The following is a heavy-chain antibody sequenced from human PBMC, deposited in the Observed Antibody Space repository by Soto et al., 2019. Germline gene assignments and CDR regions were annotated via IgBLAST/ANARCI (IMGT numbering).Heavy chain of an antibody. D-gene: IGHD3-10*01. CDR3: ARSLWFGSNYGMDV. Sequence: GSLRLSCAASGFTVSSNYMSWVRQAPGKGLEWVSVIYSGGSTYYADSVKGRFTISRDNSKNTLYLQMNSLRAEDTAVYYCARSLWFGSNYGMDVWGQGTTVTVSS. V-gene: IGHV3-53*01. CDR2: IYSGGST. CDR1: GFTVSSNY. J-gene: IGHJ6*02.